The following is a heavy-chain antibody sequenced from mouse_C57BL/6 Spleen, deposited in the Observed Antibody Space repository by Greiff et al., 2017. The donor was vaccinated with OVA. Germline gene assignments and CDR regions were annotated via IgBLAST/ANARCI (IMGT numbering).Heavy chain of an antibody. CDR2: IDPSDSYT. CDR1: GYTFTSYW. CDR3: ARLLLRGGYFDV. D-gene: IGHD1-1*01. J-gene: IGHJ1*03. Sequence: VQLQQPGAELVMPGASVKLSCKASGYTFTSYWMHWVKQRPGQGLEWIGEIDPSDSYTNYNQKFKGKSTLTVDKSSSTAYMQLSSLTSEDSAVDYGARLLLRGGYFDVWGTGTTVTVSS. V-gene: IGHV1-69*01.